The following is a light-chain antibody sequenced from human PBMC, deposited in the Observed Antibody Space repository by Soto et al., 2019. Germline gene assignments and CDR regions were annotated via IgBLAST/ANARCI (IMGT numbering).Light chain of an antibody. CDR2: DND. Sequence: QSVLTQPPSVSAAPGQKVTISCSGSSSNIGNNYVFWYQQLPGTAPKLLIYDNDKRPSGIPDRFSGSKSGTSATLGITGLQTVYEADYYCSTWDRSLSVVVFGGGTKLTVL. CDR3: STWDRSLSVVV. V-gene: IGLV1-51*01. J-gene: IGLJ2*01. CDR1: SSNIGNNY.